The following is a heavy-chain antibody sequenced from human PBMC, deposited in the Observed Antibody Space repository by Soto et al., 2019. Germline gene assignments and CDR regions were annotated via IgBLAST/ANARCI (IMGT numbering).Heavy chain of an antibody. CDR3: ARDASYYSLWSGYYPSRNGMDV. J-gene: IGHJ6*02. Sequence: QVQVVESEGGVVQPGRSLRLSCAASGFTFSSFGMHWVRQAPGKGLEWVSLIWYDGSKKSYGDSVKGRFTISRDNSRNTVYLQMNSLRVDDTAVYYCARDASYYSLWSGYYPSRNGMDVWGQGTTVTVSS. CDR1: GFTFSSFG. CDR2: IWYDGSKK. V-gene: IGHV3-33*01. D-gene: IGHD3-3*01.